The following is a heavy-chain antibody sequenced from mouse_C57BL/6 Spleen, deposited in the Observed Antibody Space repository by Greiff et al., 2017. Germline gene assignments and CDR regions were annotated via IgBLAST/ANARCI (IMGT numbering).Heavy chain of an antibody. D-gene: IGHD2-4*01. CDR1: GFSLTSYG. Sequence: QVQLQQSGPGLVQPSQSLSITCTVSGFSLTSYGVHWVRQSPGKGLEWLGVIWSGGSTDYNAAFISRLSISKDNSKSQVCFKMNSLQADDTAIYYCARPHYYDYDGFADWGRGALVIVAA. J-gene: IGHJ3*01. CDR2: IWSGGST. V-gene: IGHV2-2*01. CDR3: ARPHYYDYDGFAD.